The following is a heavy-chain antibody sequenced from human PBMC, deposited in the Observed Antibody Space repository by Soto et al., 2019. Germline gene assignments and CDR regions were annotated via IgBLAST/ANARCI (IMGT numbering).Heavy chain of an antibody. Sequence: PGGSLRLSCAASGFTFSGSAMHWVRQASGKGLEWVGRIRSKANSYATAYAASVKGRFTISRDDSKNTAYLQMNSLKTEDTAVYYCTRRGPRNIVGAPPIYYYYGMDVWGQGTTVTVSS. CDR3: TRRGPRNIVGAPPIYYYYGMDV. J-gene: IGHJ6*02. V-gene: IGHV3-73*01. CDR1: GFTFSGSA. CDR2: IRSKANSYAT. D-gene: IGHD1-26*01.